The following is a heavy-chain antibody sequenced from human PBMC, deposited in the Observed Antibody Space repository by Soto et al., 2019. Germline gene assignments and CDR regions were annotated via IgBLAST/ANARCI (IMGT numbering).Heavy chain of an antibody. CDR2: IYHSGST. Sequence: SETLSLTCAVAGGSISRGGYSWSWIRQPPGKGLECIGYIYHSGSTYYNPSLKSRVTISVDRSKNQFSLKLSSVTAADTAVYYCARGPPLGFWGQGTLVTVSS. V-gene: IGHV4-30-2*01. J-gene: IGHJ4*02. CDR3: ARGPPLGF. CDR1: GGSISRGGYS.